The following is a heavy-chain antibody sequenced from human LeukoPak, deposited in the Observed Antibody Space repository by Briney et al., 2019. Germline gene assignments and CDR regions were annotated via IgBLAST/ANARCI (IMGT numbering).Heavy chain of an antibody. Sequence: GGSLSLSCAASGFTFNTFWVSWVRQTPGKGLEWVANIKEDGTKKYYVDSVKGRFTISRDNAENSLYLQMNSLRAEDTAVYYCARDAAGYDPWGQGTLVTVSS. CDR3: ARDAAGYDP. CDR2: IKEDGTKK. CDR1: GFTFNTFW. J-gene: IGHJ5*02. V-gene: IGHV3-7*01. D-gene: IGHD6-13*01.